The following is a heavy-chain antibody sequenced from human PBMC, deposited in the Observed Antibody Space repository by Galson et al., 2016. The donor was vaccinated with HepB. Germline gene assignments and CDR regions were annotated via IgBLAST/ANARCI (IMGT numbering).Heavy chain of an antibody. CDR1: GFTFSGSD. Sequence: SLRLSCAASGFTFSGSDFHWFRHVTGKGLEWVAAIGVGGDTYYADSVQGRFTISRENAKTSLYLQMNSLGAGDTAVYYCAREYCGATSRCSGGFFFDLWGRGTLVTVSS. D-gene: IGHD2-21*01. J-gene: IGHJ2*01. CDR3: AREYCGATSRCSGGFFFDL. V-gene: IGHV3-13*01. CDR2: IGVGGDT.